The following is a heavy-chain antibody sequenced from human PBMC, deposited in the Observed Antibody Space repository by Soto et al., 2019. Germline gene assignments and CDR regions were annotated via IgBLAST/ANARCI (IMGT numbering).Heavy chain of an antibody. Sequence: PSETLSLTCTVSGGSISSYYWSWIRQPPGKGLEWIGYIYYSGSTNYNPSLKSRVTISVDTSKNQFSLKLSSVTAADAAVYYCARNYGHAFDIWGQGTMVTVSS. D-gene: IGHD1-7*01. CDR3: ARNYGHAFDI. V-gene: IGHV4-59*01. J-gene: IGHJ3*02. CDR1: GGSISSYY. CDR2: IYYSGST.